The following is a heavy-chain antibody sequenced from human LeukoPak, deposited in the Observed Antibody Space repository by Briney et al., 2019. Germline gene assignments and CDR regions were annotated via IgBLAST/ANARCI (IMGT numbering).Heavy chain of an antibody. CDR1: GDSISKSNYY. V-gene: IGHV4-39*07. Sequence: SETLSLTCTVSGDSISKSNYYWGWIRQPPGKDLECIGTIYYSGRTYYNPSLTSRVTLSVDTSKNQFSLKLNSVTAADTAVYYCARILYSSNIDYWGQGTLVTVSS. CDR2: IYYSGRT. J-gene: IGHJ4*02. D-gene: IGHD6-19*01. CDR3: ARILYSSNIDY.